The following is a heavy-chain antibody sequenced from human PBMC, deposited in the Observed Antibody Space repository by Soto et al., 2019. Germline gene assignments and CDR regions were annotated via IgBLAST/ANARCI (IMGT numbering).Heavy chain of an antibody. Sequence: KASETLSLTCAVSGGSISSSNWWSWVRQPPGKGLEWIGEIYHSGSTNYNPSLKSRVTISVDKSKNQFSLKLSSVTAADTAVYYCARAGSGSYVGYFDYWGQGTLVTVSS. CDR2: IYHSGST. CDR3: ARAGSGSYVGYFDY. J-gene: IGHJ4*02. V-gene: IGHV4-4*02. D-gene: IGHD3-10*01. CDR1: GGSISSSNW.